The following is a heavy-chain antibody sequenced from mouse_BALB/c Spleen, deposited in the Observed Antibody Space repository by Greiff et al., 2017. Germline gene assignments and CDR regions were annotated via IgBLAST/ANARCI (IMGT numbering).Heavy chain of an antibody. J-gene: IGHJ4*01. Sequence: LMESGAELVRPGTSVKVSCKASGYAFTNYLIEWVKQRPGQGLEWIGVINPGSGGTNYNEKFKGKATLTADKSSSTAYMQLSSLTSDDSAVYFCARYYYGSSYDYAMDYWGQGTSVTVSS. D-gene: IGHD1-1*01. CDR3: ARYYYGSSYDYAMDY. V-gene: IGHV1-54*01. CDR1: GYAFTNYL. CDR2: INPGSGGT.